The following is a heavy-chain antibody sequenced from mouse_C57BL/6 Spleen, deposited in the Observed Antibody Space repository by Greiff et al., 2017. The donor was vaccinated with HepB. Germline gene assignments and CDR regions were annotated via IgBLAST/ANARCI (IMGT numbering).Heavy chain of an antibody. D-gene: IGHD1-1*01. CDR1: GYTFTSYG. Sequence: VQLQQSGAELARPGASVKLSCKASGYTFTSYGISWVKQRTGQGLEWIGEIYPRSGNTYYNEKFKGKATLTADKSSSTAYMELRSLTSEDSAVYFCARGLLRFRYFDVWGTGTTVTVSS. V-gene: IGHV1-81*01. J-gene: IGHJ1*03. CDR2: IYPRSGNT. CDR3: ARGLLRFRYFDV.